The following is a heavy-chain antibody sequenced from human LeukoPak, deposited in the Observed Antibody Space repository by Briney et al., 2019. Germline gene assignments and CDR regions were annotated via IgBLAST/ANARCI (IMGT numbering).Heavy chain of an antibody. J-gene: IGHJ4*02. D-gene: IGHD3-22*01. CDR1: GGSFSGYY. V-gene: IGHV4-34*01. CDR3: ARGRRYYYDSSGYLYY. Sequence: IPSETLSLTCAVYGGSFSGYYWSWIRQPPGKGLEWIGEINHSGSTNYNPSLKSRVTISVDTSKNQFSLKLSSVTAADTAVYYCARGRRYYYDSSGYLYYWGQGTLVTVSS. CDR2: INHSGST.